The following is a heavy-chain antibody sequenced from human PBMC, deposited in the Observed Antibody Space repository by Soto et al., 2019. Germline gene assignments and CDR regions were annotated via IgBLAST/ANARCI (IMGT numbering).Heavy chain of an antibody. J-gene: IGHJ4*02. CDR3: TKARFGDGRGFDY. D-gene: IGHD3-10*01. CDR1: GFTFRNNA. CDR2: ISGSGSNT. V-gene: IGHV3-23*04. Sequence: VQLVESGGGLVQPGGSLRLSCAASGFTFRNNAMNWVRQLPGKGLEWVSTISGSGSNTYYADSVKGRFTISRDNARDTLFLQMSGLKFEDTAVYFCTKARFGDGRGFDYWGQGTLVTVSS.